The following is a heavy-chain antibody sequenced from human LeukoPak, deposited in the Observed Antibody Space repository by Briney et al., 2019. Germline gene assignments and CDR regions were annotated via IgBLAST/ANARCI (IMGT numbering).Heavy chain of an antibody. CDR1: GFTFSSYA. J-gene: IGHJ4*02. D-gene: IGHD3-9*01. CDR2: ISGSGGST. CDR3: ANTLRYYDILTGSFDY. V-gene: IGHV3-23*01. Sequence: GGSLRPSCAASGFTFSSYAMSWVRQAPGKGLEWVSAISGSGGSTYYADSVKGRFTISRDNSKNTLYLQMNSLRAEDTAVYYCANTLRYYDILTGSFDYWGQGTLVTVSS.